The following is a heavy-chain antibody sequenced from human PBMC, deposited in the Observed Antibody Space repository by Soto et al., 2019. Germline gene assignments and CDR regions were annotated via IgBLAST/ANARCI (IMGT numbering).Heavy chain of an antibody. CDR2: ISGSGGST. D-gene: IGHD6-13*01. J-gene: IGHJ4*02. Sequence: EVQLLESGGGLVQPGGSLRLSCAASGFTFSSYAMSWVRQAPGKGLEWVSTISGSGGSTYYADSVKGRFTISRDNAKNSLYLQMNSLRAEDTAVYYCAGTNIAAAGIGGHFDYWGQGTLVTVSS. CDR3: AGTNIAAAGIGGHFDY. V-gene: IGHV3-23*01. CDR1: GFTFSSYA.